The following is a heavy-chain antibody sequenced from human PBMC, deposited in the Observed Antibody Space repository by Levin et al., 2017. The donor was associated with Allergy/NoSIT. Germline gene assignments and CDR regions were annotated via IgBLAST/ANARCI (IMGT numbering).Heavy chain of an antibody. Sequence: SETLSLTCTVSGGSISSGDYYWRWIRQPPGKGLEWIGYIYYSGSTYYNPSLKSRVTISVDTSKNQFSLKLSSVTAADTAVYYCARDRRGYGDYLDYWGQGTLVTVSS. J-gene: IGHJ4*02. CDR3: ARDRRGYGDYLDY. CDR1: GGSISSGDYY. V-gene: IGHV4-30-4*01. D-gene: IGHD4-17*01. CDR2: IYYSGST.